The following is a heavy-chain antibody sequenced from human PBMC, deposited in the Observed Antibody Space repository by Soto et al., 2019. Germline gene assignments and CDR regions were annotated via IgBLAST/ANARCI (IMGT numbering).Heavy chain of an antibody. CDR2: SIPIFGTA. D-gene: IGHD5-12*01. J-gene: IGHJ6*04. V-gene: IGHV1-69*01. CDR3: ARGRGYSGDDHYYYFDMDV. CDR1: GGTFNNYP. Sequence: QVQLVQSGAEVKKPASSVKVSCKASGGTFNNYPITWVRQAPGEGLEWMGGSIPIFGTANYAQNFQGRVTISVNESTSTAYMELSSLRSEDTDVYYCARGRGYSGDDHYYYFDMDVWGKGTTVTLSS.